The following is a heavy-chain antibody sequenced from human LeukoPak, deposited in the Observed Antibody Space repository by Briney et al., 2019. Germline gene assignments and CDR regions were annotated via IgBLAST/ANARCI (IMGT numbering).Heavy chain of an antibody. Sequence: ASVKVSCKASGYTFTSYGISWVRPAPGQGLEWMGWISAYNGSTNNAQKLQGRVTMTTDTSTSTAYMELRSLRSDDTAVYYCARSSAAFWSGRGVRPDFDYWGQGTLVTVSS. V-gene: IGHV1-18*01. CDR3: ARSSAAFWSGRGVRPDFDY. CDR1: GYTFTSYG. J-gene: IGHJ4*02. CDR2: ISAYNGST. D-gene: IGHD3-3*01.